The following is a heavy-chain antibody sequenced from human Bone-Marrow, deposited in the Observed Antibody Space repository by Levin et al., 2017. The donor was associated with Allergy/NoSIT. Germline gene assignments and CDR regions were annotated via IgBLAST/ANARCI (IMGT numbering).Heavy chain of an antibody. CDR3: ARGHVIAAAGYDAFDI. V-gene: IGHV3-33*01. J-gene: IGHJ3*02. CDR1: GFTFSSYG. CDR2: IWYDGSNK. Sequence: PGGSLRLSCAASGFTFSSYGMHWVRQAPGKGLEWVAVIWYDGSNKYYADSVKGRFTISRDNSKNTLYLQMNSLRAEDTAVYYCARGHVIAAAGYDAFDIWGQGTMVTVSS. D-gene: IGHD6-13*01.